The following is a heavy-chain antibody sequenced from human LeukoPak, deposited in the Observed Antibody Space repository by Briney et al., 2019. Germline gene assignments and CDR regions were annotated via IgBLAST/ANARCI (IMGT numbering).Heavy chain of an antibody. J-gene: IGHJ4*02. V-gene: IGHV1-24*01. D-gene: IGHD3-10*01. CDR2: FDPEDGET. CDR1: GYTLTELS. Sequence: ASVKVSCKVSGYTLTELSMHWVRQAPGKGLEWMGGFDPEDGETIYAQKFQGRVTMTEDTSTDTAYMELSSLRSEDTAVYYCVAQRYYYGSGSYRRVLSEDYWGQGTLVTVSS. CDR3: VAQRYYYGSGSYRRVLSEDY.